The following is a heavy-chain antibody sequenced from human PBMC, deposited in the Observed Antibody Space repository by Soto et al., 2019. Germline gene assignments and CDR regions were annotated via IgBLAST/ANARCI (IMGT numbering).Heavy chain of an antibody. D-gene: IGHD6-13*01. J-gene: IGHJ4*02. CDR1: GFTFSSYG. Sequence: QVQLVESGGGVVQPGRSLRLSCAASGFTFSSYGMHWVRQAPGKGLEWVAVISYDGSNKYYADSVKGRFTISRDNSKNTLYLQMNSLRAEDTAVYYCAKERAAMDYWGQGTLVTVSS. CDR2: ISYDGSNK. V-gene: IGHV3-30*18. CDR3: AKERAAMDY.